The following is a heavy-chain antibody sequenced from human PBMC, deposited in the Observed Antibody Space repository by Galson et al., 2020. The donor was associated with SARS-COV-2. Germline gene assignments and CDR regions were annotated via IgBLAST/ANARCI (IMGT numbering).Heavy chain of an antibody. J-gene: IGHJ3*02. CDR2: IYTSGST. Sequence: SETLSLTCTVSGGSISSGSYYWSWIRQPAGKGLEWIGHIYTSGSTNYNPSLKSRVTISVDTSKNQFSLKLSSVTAADTAVYYCARDQSLRWYSSSILAFDIWGQGTMVTVSS. V-gene: IGHV4-61*09. D-gene: IGHD6-6*01. CDR1: GGSISSGSYY. CDR3: ARDQSLRWYSSSILAFDI.